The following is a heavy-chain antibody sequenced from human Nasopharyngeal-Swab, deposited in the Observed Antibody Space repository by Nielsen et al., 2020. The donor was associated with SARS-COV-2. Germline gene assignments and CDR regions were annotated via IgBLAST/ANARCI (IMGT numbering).Heavy chain of an antibody. D-gene: IGHD6-13*01. CDR3: AREPSFTDDGIAAAGTYGMDV. V-gene: IGHV3-33*01. Sequence: VRQAPGKGLEWVAVIWYDGSNKYYADSVKGRFTISRDNSKNTLYLQMNSLRAEDTAVYYCAREPSFTDDGIAAAGTYGMDVWGQGTTVTVSS. CDR2: IWYDGSNK. J-gene: IGHJ6*02.